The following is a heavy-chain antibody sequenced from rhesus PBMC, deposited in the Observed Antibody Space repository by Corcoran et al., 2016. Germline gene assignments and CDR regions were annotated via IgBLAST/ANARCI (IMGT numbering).Heavy chain of an antibody. CDR3: ARVRAADIDY. Sequence: EVQLVESGGGLAKPGGSLRLSCAASGFTFSDYYMDWVRQAPGKGLEWVSRSRKGGGSTWYADCVKGRFTMSRENAKNTLYLKMNSLRAEDTAVYYCARVRAADIDYWGQGVLVTVSS. V-gene: IGHV3-178*01. CDR2: SRKGGGST. D-gene: IGHD6-25*01. J-gene: IGHJ4*01. CDR1: GFTFSDYY.